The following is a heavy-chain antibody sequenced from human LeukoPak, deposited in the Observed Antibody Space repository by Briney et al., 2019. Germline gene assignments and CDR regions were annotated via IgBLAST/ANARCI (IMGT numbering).Heavy chain of an antibody. D-gene: IGHD3-3*01. CDR3: ARDDGWSGYPPDGRDY. J-gene: IGHJ4*02. V-gene: IGHV1-46*01. CDR1: GYTFTSFY. CDR2: ITPGDGGT. Sequence: ASVKVSCKTSGYTFTSFYMHWVRQAPGHGLEWMGIITPGDGGTSYAQSFQGRVTTTRDTSTRTVYMELRNLKSEDTAVYYCARDDGWSGYPPDGRDYWGQGTLVTVSP.